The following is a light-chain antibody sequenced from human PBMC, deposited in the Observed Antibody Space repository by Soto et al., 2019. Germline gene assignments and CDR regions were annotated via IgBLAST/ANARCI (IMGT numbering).Light chain of an antibody. CDR2: GAS. CDR1: QSVSGRY. CDR3: QQYGSTPWT. Sequence: EIVLTQSPGTLSLSPGERATLSCRASQSVSGRYLAWYQQKPGQAPRPLIYGASTRASGIPDRFSGSGSGTDFTLTISRLEPEDFAVYYFQQYGSTPWTFGQGTKVEIK. V-gene: IGKV3-20*01. J-gene: IGKJ1*01.